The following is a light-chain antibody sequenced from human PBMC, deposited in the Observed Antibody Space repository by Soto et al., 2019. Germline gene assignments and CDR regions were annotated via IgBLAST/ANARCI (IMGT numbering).Light chain of an antibody. CDR1: QSVNSN. CDR3: QQYRT. V-gene: IGKV3-15*01. CDR2: GAS. Sequence: EIVLTQSPVTLSVSPGERATLSCRASQSVNSNLAWYQQKPGQAPRLLIYGASTRANGVPARFSGGGSGTEFTLTISSLQSEDFALYYCQQYRTFGQGTKVGIK. J-gene: IGKJ1*01.